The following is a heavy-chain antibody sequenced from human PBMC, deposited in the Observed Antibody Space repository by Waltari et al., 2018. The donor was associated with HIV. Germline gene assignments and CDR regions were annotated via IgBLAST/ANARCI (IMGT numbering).Heavy chain of an antibody. CDR1: GFTFRYAW. V-gene: IGHV3-15*01. CDR3: ATDRRGAFDI. J-gene: IGHJ3*02. Sequence: VQLVESGGGLLKPGASLSLSCSAPGFTFRYAWIRWVRQAPGKGLEWVGRIKTKTDGGTTDYAAPVKGRFTISRDDSKNTLYLQMNNLKTEDTAVYYCATDRRGAFDIWGQGTMVTVSS. CDR2: IKTKTDGGTT.